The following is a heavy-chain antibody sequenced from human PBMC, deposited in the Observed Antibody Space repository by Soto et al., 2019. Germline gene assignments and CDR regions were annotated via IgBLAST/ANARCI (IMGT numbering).Heavy chain of an antibody. Sequence: QVQLQESGPGLVKPSGTLSLTCAVSGGSISSSSWWSWVRQPPGKGLEWIGEIYHSGSTNYNPSLTRRVTISVDRSTSQSSLKLSSVTAAAPAVYYCGRLPASSGWGGWGQGTLVTVSS. CDR3: GRLPASSGWGG. J-gene: IGHJ4*02. CDR2: IYHSGST. V-gene: IGHV4-4*02. D-gene: IGHD6-19*01. CDR1: GGSISSSSW.